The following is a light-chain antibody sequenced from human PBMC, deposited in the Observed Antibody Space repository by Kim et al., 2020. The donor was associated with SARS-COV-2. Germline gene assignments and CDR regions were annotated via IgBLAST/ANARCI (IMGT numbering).Light chain of an antibody. CDR2: NNN. V-gene: IGLV1-44*01. CDR1: NSNIGSNT. J-gene: IGLJ3*02. CDR3: ATWDDSLNGLV. Sequence: QSVLTQPPSASGTPGQRVTISCSGSNSNIGSNTVNWYQQLPGTAPKLLIYNNNQRPSGVPDRFSGSKSGTSASLTISGLQSEDEADYYCATWDDSLNGLVFGGGTQLTVL.